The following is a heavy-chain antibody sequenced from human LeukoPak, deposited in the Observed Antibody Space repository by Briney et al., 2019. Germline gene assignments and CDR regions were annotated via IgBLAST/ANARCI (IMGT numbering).Heavy chain of an antibody. CDR1: GITFSNYA. CDR2: ISGSAHKI. CDR3: AGRVTGYSSGYVY. V-gene: IGHV3-23*01. Sequence: GGCLRLSCVASGITFSNYAVSWVRQAPEKGLDWFSVISGSAHKIRYADSVKGRFTISRDNSENIVYLQMNNLRAEDTAVYYCAGRVTGYSSGYVYWGQGTLVTVSS. D-gene: IGHD5-18*01. J-gene: IGHJ4*02.